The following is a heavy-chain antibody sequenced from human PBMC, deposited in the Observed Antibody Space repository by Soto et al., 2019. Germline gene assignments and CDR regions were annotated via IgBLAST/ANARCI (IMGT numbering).Heavy chain of an antibody. CDR2: FDPEDDET. CDR1: GYTLTELS. CDR3: ASNSYSGSHSGMDV. Sequence: ASVKVSCKVSGYTLTELSMHWVRQAPGKGLEWMGGFDPEDDETIYAQKFQGRVTMTEDTSTDTAYMELSSLRSEDTAVYYCASNSYSGSHSGMDVWGQGTTVTVSS. J-gene: IGHJ6*02. D-gene: IGHD5-12*01. V-gene: IGHV1-24*01.